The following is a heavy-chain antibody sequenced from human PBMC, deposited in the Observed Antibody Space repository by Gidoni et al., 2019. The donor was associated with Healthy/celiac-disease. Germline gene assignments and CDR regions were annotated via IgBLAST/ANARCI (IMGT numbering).Heavy chain of an antibody. CDR3: ARASRAVARYFDL. J-gene: IGHJ2*01. V-gene: IGHV4-34*01. D-gene: IGHD6-19*01. Sequence: NPTLKSRVTISVDTSKNQFSLKLSSVTAADTAVYYCARASRAVARYFDLWGRGTLVTVSS.